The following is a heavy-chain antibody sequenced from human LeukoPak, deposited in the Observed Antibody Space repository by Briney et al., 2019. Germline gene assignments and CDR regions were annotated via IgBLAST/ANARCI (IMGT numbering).Heavy chain of an antibody. CDR3: AKGYSSNFYGIFDY. V-gene: IGHV3-21*01. D-gene: IGHD6-13*01. Sequence: GGSLRLSCAASGFTFSAYNMNWVRQAPGKGLEWVSSIHITSDWVYYVDSVKGRFTISRDSAKNSLYLQMNSLRAEDTAVYYCAKGYSSNFYGIFDYWGQGTLVTVSS. CDR2: IHITSDWV. CDR1: GFTFSAYN. J-gene: IGHJ4*02.